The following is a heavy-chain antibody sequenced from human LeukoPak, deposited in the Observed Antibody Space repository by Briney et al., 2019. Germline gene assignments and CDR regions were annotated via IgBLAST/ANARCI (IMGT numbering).Heavy chain of an antibody. CDR1: GFTFSSYA. J-gene: IGHJ5*02. CDR3: AKDRGQLVPKYNWFDP. D-gene: IGHD6-6*01. V-gene: IGHV3-23*01. CDR2: ISGSGGST. Sequence: GGSLRLSCAASGFTFSSYAMSWVRQAPGKGLEWVSGISGSGGSTYYADSVKGRFTISRDNSKNTVYLQMNSLRAEDTAVYYCAKDRGQLVPKYNWFDPWGPGTLVTVSS.